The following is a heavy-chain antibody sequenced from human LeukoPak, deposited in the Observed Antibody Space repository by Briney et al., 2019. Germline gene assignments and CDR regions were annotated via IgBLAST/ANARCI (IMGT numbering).Heavy chain of an antibody. Sequence: PGRSLRLSCAASGFTFSSYGTHWVRQAPGKGLEWVAVISYDGSNKYYADSVKGRFTISRDNSKNTLYLQMNSLRAEDTAVYYCARIVSKIYYYYYYGMDVWGKGTTVTVSS. CDR2: ISYDGSNK. CDR1: GFTFSSYG. J-gene: IGHJ6*04. V-gene: IGHV3-30*03. CDR3: ARIVSKIYYYYYYGMDV. D-gene: IGHD3-22*01.